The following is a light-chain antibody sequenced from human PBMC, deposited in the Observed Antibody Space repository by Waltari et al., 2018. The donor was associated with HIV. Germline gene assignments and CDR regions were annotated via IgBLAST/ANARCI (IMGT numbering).Light chain of an antibody. J-gene: IGKJ1*01. CDR2: AAS. CDR1: QIISSY. Sequence: DIQMTQSPSSLSASVGDRVTITCRASQIISSYLNWYQQKPGKAPKLLIYAASSLQSGVPSRFSGSGSGTDFTLTISSLQPEDFATYYCQQSYSTPRTFGQGTKVEIK. CDR3: QQSYSTPRT. V-gene: IGKV1-39*01.